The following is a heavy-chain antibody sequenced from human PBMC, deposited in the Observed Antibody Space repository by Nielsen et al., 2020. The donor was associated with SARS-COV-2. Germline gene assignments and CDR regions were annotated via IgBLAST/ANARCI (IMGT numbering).Heavy chain of an antibody. CDR2: INHSGST. D-gene: IGHD3-9*01. CDR1: GESFSGYH. CDR3: ARVSSYYDILTGYYLAFDI. V-gene: IGHV4-34*01. J-gene: IGHJ3*02. Sequence: SETLSLTCSVSGESFSGYHWSWIRQSPGKGLEWIGEINHSGSTDYNPSLKSRVTISIDTSKNQFSLKLNSVTAADTAVYYCARVSSYYDILTGYYLAFDIWGQGTMVTVSS.